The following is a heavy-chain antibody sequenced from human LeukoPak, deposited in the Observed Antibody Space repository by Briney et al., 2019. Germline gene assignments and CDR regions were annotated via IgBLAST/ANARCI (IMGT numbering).Heavy chain of an antibody. CDR1: GGSISSGGYC. CDR3: ARVPYDSSGYGYFDY. CDR2: IYYSGST. Sequence: SETLSLTCTVSGGSISSGGYCWSWIRQHPGKGLEWIGYIYYSGSTSYNPSLRSRVTISVDTSKNKFSLNLSSVTAADTAVYYCARVPYDSSGYGYFDYRGQGTLVTVSS. J-gene: IGHJ4*02. D-gene: IGHD3-22*01. V-gene: IGHV4-31*03.